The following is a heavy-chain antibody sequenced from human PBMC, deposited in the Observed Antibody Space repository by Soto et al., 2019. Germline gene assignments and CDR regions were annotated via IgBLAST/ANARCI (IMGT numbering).Heavy chain of an antibody. V-gene: IGHV3-23*01. J-gene: IGHJ4*02. CDR3: AKDDGGTQNWNNFDN. D-gene: IGHD1-1*01. CDR2: ISGSGGRT. Sequence: PGGSLRLSCAASGFTFSSCAMSWVRQAPGKGLEWVSGISGSGGRTYYADSVKGRFTISRDNSKSTLYLQMNSLRAEDTAVYYCAKDDGGTQNWNNFDNWGQGTLVTVSS. CDR1: GFTFSSCA.